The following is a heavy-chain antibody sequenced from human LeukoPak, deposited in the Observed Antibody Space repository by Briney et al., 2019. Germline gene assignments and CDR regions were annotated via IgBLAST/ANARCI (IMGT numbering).Heavy chain of an antibody. CDR3: ARGPLRDGYNYNWFDP. CDR2: ISAYNGNT. Sequence: EASVKVSCKASGYTFTSYGISWVRQAPGQGLEWMGWISAYNGNTNYAQKLQGRVTMTTDTSTSTAYMELRSLRSDDTAVYYCARGPLRDGYNYNWFDPWGQGTLVTVSS. D-gene: IGHD5-24*01. V-gene: IGHV1-18*01. CDR1: GYTFTSYG. J-gene: IGHJ5*02.